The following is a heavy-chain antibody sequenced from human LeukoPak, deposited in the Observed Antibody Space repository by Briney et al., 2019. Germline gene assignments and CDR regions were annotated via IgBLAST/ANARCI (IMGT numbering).Heavy chain of an antibody. J-gene: IGHJ6*02. V-gene: IGHV3-74*01. CDR2: INSDGSST. CDR1: GFTFSSYW. CDR3: ARDPCVGGYNYGYYYYYGMDV. Sequence: GGSLRLSCAASGFTFSSYWMHWVRQAPGKGLVWVSRINSDGSSTSYADSVKGRFTISRDNAKNTLYLQMNSLRAEDTAVYYCARDPCVGGYNYGYYYYYGMDVWGQGTTVTVSS. D-gene: IGHD5-18*01.